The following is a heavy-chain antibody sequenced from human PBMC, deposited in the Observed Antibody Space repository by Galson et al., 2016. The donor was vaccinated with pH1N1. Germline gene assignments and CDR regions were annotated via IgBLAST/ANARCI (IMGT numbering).Heavy chain of an antibody. CDR1: GFSLSTSGMC. D-gene: IGHD4-11*01. J-gene: IGHJ4*02. V-gene: IGHV2-70*01. Sequence: PALVKPTQTLTLTCTFSGFSLSTSGMCVSWIRQPPGKALEWLALIDWDDDKYYSTSLKTRLTISKDTSKNQVVLTMTNMDPVDTATYYFARFNYSDYVNYFDYWGQGTLVTVSS. CDR3: ARFNYSDYVNYFDY. CDR2: IDWDDDK.